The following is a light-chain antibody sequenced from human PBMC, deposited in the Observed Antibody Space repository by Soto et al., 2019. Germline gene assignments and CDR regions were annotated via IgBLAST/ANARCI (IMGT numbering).Light chain of an antibody. CDR1: SGHSNYA. J-gene: IGLJ7*01. CDR2: VNICGSH. CDR3: QTWGTGSAFVV. V-gene: IGLV4-69*01. Sequence: QLVLTQSPSASASLGASVKLTCTLSSGHSNYAIAWHQQQPEKGPRYLMKVNICGSHIKGDGIPDRFSGSSSGAERYLFITSVESEDEADYYCQTWGTGSAFVVFGGGTQLTVL.